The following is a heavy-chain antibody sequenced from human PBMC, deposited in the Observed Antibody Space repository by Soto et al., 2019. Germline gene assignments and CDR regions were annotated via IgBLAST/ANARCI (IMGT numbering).Heavy chain of an antibody. CDR3: GRSVYYYGSGPYFDY. Sequence: SETLSLTCPVSGCSISSYYWSWIRQPPGKGLEWIGYIYYSGSTNYNPSLKSRVTISVDTSKNQFSLKLSSVTAADTAVYYCGRSVYYYGSGPYFDYWGQGTLVTVSS. V-gene: IGHV4-59*01. D-gene: IGHD3-10*01. CDR2: IYYSGST. J-gene: IGHJ4*02. CDR1: GCSISSYY.